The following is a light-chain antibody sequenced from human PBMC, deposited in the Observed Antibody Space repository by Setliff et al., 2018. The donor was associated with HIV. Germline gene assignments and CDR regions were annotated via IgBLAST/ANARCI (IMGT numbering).Light chain of an antibody. CDR2: EVR. CDR1: SSDVGGYNY. J-gene: IGLJ3*02. Sequence: QSVLTQPASVSGSPGQSITISCTGTSSDVGGYNYVSWYQQHPGKAPKLIIYEVRNRPSGVSNRFSGSKSGTSASLAITGLQSEDEGDYYCASWDDTINAWVFGGGTK. CDR3: ASWDDTINAWV. V-gene: IGLV2-14*01.